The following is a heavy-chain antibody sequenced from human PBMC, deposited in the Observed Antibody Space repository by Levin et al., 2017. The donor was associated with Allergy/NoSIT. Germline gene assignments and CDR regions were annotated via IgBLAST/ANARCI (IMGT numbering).Heavy chain of an antibody. J-gene: IGHJ4*02. CDR1: GFTFSSYW. CDR3: ARGGCSSTSCLDY. V-gene: IGHV3-74*01. D-gene: IGHD2-2*01. CDR2: INSDGSNT. Sequence: GGSLRLSCAASGFTFSSYWMHWVRQAPWKGLVWVSHINSDGSNTNYADSVKGRFTISRDNAKNTLYLQMNSLRAEDTAVYYCARGGCSSTSCLDYWGQGTLVTVSS.